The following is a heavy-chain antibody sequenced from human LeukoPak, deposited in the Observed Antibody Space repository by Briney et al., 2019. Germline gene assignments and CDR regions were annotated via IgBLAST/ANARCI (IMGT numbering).Heavy chain of an antibody. Sequence: GGSLRLSCAASGFTFSSYAMSWVRQAPGKGLEWVSAISGSGGSTYYADSVKGRFTISRDNSKNTLYLQMNSPRAEDTAVYYCAKSGVLRFLEWLAPSYWGQGTLVTVSS. J-gene: IGHJ4*02. V-gene: IGHV3-23*01. D-gene: IGHD3-3*01. CDR2: ISGSGGST. CDR3: AKSGVLRFLEWLAPSY. CDR1: GFTFSSYA.